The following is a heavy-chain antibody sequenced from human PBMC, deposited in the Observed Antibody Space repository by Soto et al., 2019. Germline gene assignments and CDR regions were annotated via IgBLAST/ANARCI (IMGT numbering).Heavy chain of an antibody. Sequence: QERLVESGGGIVQPGGSLRLSCAASGFSFSEYGLHWVRQAPGKGLEWVSLVSHGGIDNSYANSVKGRFTLSRDNSRNMVYLQMSGLIVEDTAVYYCARDVHTEGGAYCYLLDVWGQGTTVTVSS. V-gene: IGHV3-30-3*01. CDR1: GFSFSEYG. D-gene: IGHD5-18*01. J-gene: IGHJ6*02. CDR3: ARDVHTEGGAYCYLLDV. CDR2: VSHGGIDN.